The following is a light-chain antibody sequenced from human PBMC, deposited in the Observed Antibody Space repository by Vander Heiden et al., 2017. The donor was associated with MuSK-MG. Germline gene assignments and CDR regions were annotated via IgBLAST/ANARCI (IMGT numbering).Light chain of an antibody. J-gene: IGLJ2*01. CDR2: GKN. CDR3: NSQDSSDNHVV. Sequence: SSELTQDPAVSVALGQTVRITCQGDSLRNYYASWYQQKPGQAPVLVIYGKNNRPSGIPDRFSGSSSGNTASLTITGAQAEDEADYYCNSQDSSDNHVVFGGGTKLTVL. CDR1: SLRNYY. V-gene: IGLV3-19*01.